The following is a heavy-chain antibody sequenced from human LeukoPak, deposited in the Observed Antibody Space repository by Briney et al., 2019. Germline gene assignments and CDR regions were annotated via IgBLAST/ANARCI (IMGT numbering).Heavy chain of an antibody. Sequence: GGSLRLSCAASGFTFSSYAMHWVRQAPGKGLEWVAVISYDGSNKYYADSVKGRFTISRDDSKSTADLQMNSLKTEDTAVYYCTRRGIWFGSLALDYWGQGTLVTVSS. CDR1: GFTFSSYA. CDR3: TRRGIWFGSLALDY. J-gene: IGHJ4*02. CDR2: ISYDGSNK. V-gene: IGHV3-30*04. D-gene: IGHD3-10*01.